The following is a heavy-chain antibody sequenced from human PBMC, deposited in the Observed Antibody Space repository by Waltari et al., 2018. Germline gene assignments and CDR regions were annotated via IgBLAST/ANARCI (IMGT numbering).Heavy chain of an antibody. CDR2: IRWNSDII. V-gene: IGHV3-9*03. CDR3: ATDRASSSQFLFDL. CDR1: GFTLEEYA. D-gene: IGHD6-19*01. Sequence: ELQLVESGGGLVQPGRSVRLSCVDSGFTLEEYAMNWVRQAPGKGLEWVAGIRWNSDIIVYADSVQGRFTISRDNAKSSLYLQMNTLRTEDMAVYYCATDRASSSQFLFDLWGQGTLVTVSS. J-gene: IGHJ4*02.